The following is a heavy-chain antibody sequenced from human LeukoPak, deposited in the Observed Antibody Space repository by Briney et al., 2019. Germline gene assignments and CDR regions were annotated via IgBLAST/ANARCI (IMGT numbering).Heavy chain of an antibody. CDR2: IYYSGST. CDR1: GGSISSYY. V-gene: IGHV4-59*01. D-gene: IGHD3-22*01. J-gene: IGHJ2*01. Sequence: SETLSLTCTVSGGSISSYYWSWIRQPPGKGLEWIGYIYYSGSTNYNPSLKSRVTISVDTSKNQFSLKLSSVTAADTAVYYCARALTEYYYDSSGYLTHWYFDLWGRGTLVTVSS. CDR3: ARALTEYYYDSSGYLTHWYFDL.